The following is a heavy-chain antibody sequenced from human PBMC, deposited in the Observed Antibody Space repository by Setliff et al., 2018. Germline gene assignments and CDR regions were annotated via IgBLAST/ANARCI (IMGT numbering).Heavy chain of an antibody. CDR2: INPKTGDT. D-gene: IGHD6-19*01. J-gene: IGHJ4*02. CDR3: ARRASSVTVTGYYFDS. CDR1: GYPFIGYF. Sequence: ASVKVSCKASGYPFIGYFMHWVRQAPGQGLEWMGWINPKTGDTLYAPKFQGRVTMTRDRSINTAYMELNSLRSDDTAFYYCARRASSVTVTGYYFDSWGQGTLVTVSS. V-gene: IGHV1-2*02.